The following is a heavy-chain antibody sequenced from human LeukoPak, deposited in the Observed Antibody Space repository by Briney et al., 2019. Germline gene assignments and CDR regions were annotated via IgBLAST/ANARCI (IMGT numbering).Heavy chain of an antibody. CDR3: ARDPSSGWYGGAYYFVY. D-gene: IGHD6-19*01. J-gene: IGHJ4*02. Sequence: PGGSLRLSCAASGFTFSSYSMNWVRQAPGKGLEWVSSISSSSSYIYYADSVKGRFTISRDNAKNSLYLQMNSLRAEDTAVYYCARDPSSGWYGGAYYFVYWGQGTLVTVSS. CDR2: ISSSSSYI. CDR1: GFTFSSYS. V-gene: IGHV3-21*01.